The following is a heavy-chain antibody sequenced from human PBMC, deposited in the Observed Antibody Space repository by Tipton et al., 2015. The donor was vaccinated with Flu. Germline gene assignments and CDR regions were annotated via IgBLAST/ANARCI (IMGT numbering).Heavy chain of an antibody. V-gene: IGHV3-23*01. CDR2: ISVSGGRT. CDR1: GFTFSSYA. CDR3: ARDDRGGLIAAREAPV. D-gene: IGHD6-6*01. Sequence: AASGFTFSSYALSWVRQAPGKGLEWVSGISVSGGRTHNADSVKGRFIISRDNSKNTLYLQMNSLRAEDTAVYYCARDDRGGLIAAREAPVWGQGTLVAVSS. J-gene: IGHJ4*02.